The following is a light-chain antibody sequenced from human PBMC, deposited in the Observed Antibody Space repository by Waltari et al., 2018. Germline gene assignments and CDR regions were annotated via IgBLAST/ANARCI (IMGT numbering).Light chain of an antibody. Sequence: DIVMTQSPDSLAVSLGERATINCKSSQSVLYSSNNLNYLAWYQQKPGQPPKLLIYWAFTPESGVPDRFSGSGSGTDFTLTISSLQAEDVAVYYCQQVYSTPYTFGQGTKLEIK. CDR3: QQVYSTPYT. V-gene: IGKV4-1*01. CDR2: WAF. CDR1: QSVLYSSNNLNY. J-gene: IGKJ2*01.